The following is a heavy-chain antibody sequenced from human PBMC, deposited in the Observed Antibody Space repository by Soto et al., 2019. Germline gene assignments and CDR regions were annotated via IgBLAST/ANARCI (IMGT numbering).Heavy chain of an antibody. CDR2: IWYDGSNE. D-gene: IGHD4-17*01. Sequence: QVNLVESGGGVVQPGRSLRLSCAASGFTFSNNGMHWVRQAPGKGLEWVEVIWYDGSNEYFADSVKGQFTISRDNSKNTLFLQMDSLRAEDTAVYYCGRGVDYRDYAIDYWGQGTLVIVSS. V-gene: IGHV3-33*01. CDR1: GFTFSNNG. CDR3: GRGVDYRDYAIDY. J-gene: IGHJ4*02.